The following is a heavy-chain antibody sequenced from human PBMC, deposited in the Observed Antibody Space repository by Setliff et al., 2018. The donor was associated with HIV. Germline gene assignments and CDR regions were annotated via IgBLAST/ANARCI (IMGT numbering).Heavy chain of an antibody. J-gene: IGHJ6*03. CDR2: INTNTGNP. D-gene: IGHD4-4*01. CDR3: ARMATVYYYYMDV. Sequence: ASVKVSCKASGYTFTSYAMNWVRQAPGQGLEWMGWINTNTGNPTYAQGFTGRFIFSLDTSVSTAYLQISSLKAEDTAVYYCARMATVYYYYMDVWGKGTTVTVSS. V-gene: IGHV7-4-1*02. CDR1: GYTFTSYA.